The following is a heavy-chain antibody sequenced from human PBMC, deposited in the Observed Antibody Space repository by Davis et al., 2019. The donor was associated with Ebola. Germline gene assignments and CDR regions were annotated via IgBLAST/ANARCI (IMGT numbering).Heavy chain of an antibody. D-gene: IGHD3-9*01. CDR1: GGSITTGDNY. V-gene: IGHV4-61*08. CDR3: AREGYFDWLFGMDV. Sequence: SETLSLTCIVSGGSITTGDNYWSWIRQTPGKGLEWIGYIYYSGSTNYNPSLKSRVTISVDTSKNQFSLKLSSVTAADTAVYYCAREGYFDWLFGMDVWGQGTTVTVSS. CDR2: IYYSGST. J-gene: IGHJ6*02.